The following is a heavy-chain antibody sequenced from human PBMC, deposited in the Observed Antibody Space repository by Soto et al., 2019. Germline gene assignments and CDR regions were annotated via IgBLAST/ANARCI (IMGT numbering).Heavy chain of an antibody. V-gene: IGHV2-5*02. J-gene: IGHJ4*02. CDR1: FFSLITDRVG. D-gene: IGHD5-18*01. CDR3: ANFGYSYGVEYEY. CDR2: IYWDDDK. Sequence: SGPTLLNPTYTLTLTFTFSFFSLITDRVGVGGVRQPPGKALEWLTLIYWDDDKRYNPSLKSRLTITKDTSKNQVVLTMNNMDPVDKANYYCANFGYSYGVEYEYWGQGTLVKVYS.